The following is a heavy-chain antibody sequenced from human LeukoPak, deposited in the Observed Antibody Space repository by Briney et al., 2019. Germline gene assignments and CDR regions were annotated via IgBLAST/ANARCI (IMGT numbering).Heavy chain of an antibody. CDR2: ISAYNGNT. CDR1: GYTFTGYG. CDR3: ARDYPNYYDSSGYRGDWFDP. J-gene: IGHJ5*02. D-gene: IGHD3-22*01. V-gene: IGHV1-18*01. Sequence: WASVKVSCKASGYTFTGYGISWVRQAPGQGLEWMGWISAYNGNTNYAQKLQGRVTMTTDTSTSTAYMELRSLRSDDTAVYYCARDYPNYYDSSGYRGDWFDPWGQGTLVTVSS.